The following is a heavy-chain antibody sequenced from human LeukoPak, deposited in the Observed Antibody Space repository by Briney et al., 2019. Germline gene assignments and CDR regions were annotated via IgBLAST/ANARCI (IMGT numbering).Heavy chain of an antibody. CDR2: ISYDGSNK. Sequence: PGGSLRLSCAASAFTFSSYGMHWVRQAPGKGLEWVAVISYDGSNKYYADSVKGRFTISRDNAKNTLYLQMNSLRAEDTAVYYCAKKGWEDGLDRTPDLLYYFDYWGQGTLVAVSS. D-gene: IGHD5-24*01. J-gene: IGHJ4*02. CDR1: AFTFSSYG. CDR3: AKKGWEDGLDRTPDLLYYFDY. V-gene: IGHV3-33*03.